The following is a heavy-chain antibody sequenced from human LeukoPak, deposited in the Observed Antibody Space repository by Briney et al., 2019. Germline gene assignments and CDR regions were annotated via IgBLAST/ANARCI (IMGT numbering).Heavy chain of an antibody. CDR3: ARQDYPSQFCSSTSCQMYYFDY. CDR1: GGSISSGSYY. J-gene: IGHJ4*02. Sequence: SQTLSLTCTVSGGSISSGSYYWSWIRQPAGKGLEWIGRIYTSGSTNYNPSLKSRVTISVDTSKNQFSLKLSSVTAADTAVYYCARQDYPSQFCSSTSCQMYYFDYWGQGTLVTVSS. V-gene: IGHV4-61*02. CDR2: IYTSGST. D-gene: IGHD2-2*01.